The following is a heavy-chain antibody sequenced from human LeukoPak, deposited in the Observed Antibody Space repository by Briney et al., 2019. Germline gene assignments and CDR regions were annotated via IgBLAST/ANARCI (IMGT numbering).Heavy chain of an antibody. Sequence: GESLKIFCKGSGNSFTSYWIGWVCQMPGQGLEWMGIISPGDSDTRYSPSFQGQVTISADKSISTAYLQWSSLKASDTAMYYCARFVGYYGSPDVWGKGTTVTVSS. CDR1: GNSFTSYW. CDR2: ISPGDSDT. J-gene: IGHJ6*03. V-gene: IGHV5-51*01. CDR3: ARFVGYYGSPDV. D-gene: IGHD3-10*01.